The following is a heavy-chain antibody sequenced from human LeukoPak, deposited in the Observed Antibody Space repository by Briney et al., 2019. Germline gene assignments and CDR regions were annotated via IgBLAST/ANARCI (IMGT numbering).Heavy chain of an antibody. J-gene: IGHJ4*02. V-gene: IGHV3-64*01. Sequence: GGSLRLSCAASGFTFSNYAIHWVRQAPGKGLESVSVISSNGGNIYHANSVKGRFTISRDNSKNTVYLQMNSLRADDTAVYYCARLSYDSGTHYTCYEYWGQGTLVTVSS. CDR1: GFTFSNYA. CDR3: ARLSYDSGTHYTCYEY. CDR2: ISSNGGNI. D-gene: IGHD3-10*01.